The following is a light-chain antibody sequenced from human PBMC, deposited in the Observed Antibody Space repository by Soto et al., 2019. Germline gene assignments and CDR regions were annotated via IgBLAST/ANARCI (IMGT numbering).Light chain of an antibody. J-gene: IGKJ2*01. Sequence: LILTQSPGTLSLSPGERATLSCRASESVRNNSLAWYQQHPGQAPRLLIFGASSRATGMPDRFTGTGSGADFSLTISRLEPDDSAVYFCHHYGYGADTFGQGTKLEIK. V-gene: IGKV3-20*01. CDR1: ESVRNNS. CDR2: GAS. CDR3: HHYGYGADT.